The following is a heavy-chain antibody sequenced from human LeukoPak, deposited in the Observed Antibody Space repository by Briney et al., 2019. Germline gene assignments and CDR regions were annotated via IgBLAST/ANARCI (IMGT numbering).Heavy chain of an antibody. CDR2: ISAYNGNT. J-gene: IGHJ4*02. CDR1: GYTFTSYG. V-gene: IGHV1-18*01. CDR3: ARVIEVLWFGEHPYAFDY. D-gene: IGHD3-10*01. Sequence: GASVKVSCKASGYTFTSYGISWVRQAPGQGLEWMGWISAYNGNTNYAQKLQGRVTMTTDTSTSTAYMELRSLRSDDTAVYYCARVIEVLWFGEHPYAFDYWGQGTLVTVSS.